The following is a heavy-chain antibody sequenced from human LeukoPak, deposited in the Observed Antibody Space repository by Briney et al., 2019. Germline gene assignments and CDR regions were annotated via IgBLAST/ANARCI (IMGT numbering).Heavy chain of an antibody. J-gene: IGHJ6*02. D-gene: IGHD2-2*01. CDR1: GGTFSSYA. Sequence: GASVKVSCKASGGTFSSYAISWVRQAPGQGLEWMGRIIPILGIANYAQKFQGRVTITADKSTSTAYMELSSLRSEDTAVYYCARGFRVVPAATLYYYYYGMDVWGQGTTVTVSS. V-gene: IGHV1-69*04. CDR3: ARGFRVVPAATLYYYYYGMDV. CDR2: IIPILGIA.